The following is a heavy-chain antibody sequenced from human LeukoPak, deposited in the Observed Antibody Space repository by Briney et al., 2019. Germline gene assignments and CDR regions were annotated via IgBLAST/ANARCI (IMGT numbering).Heavy chain of an antibody. CDR1: GYTLTELS. D-gene: IGHD3-22*01. Sequence: ASVKVSCKVSGYTLTELSTHWVRQAPGKGLEWMGGFDPEDGETIYAQKFQGRVTMTEDTSTDTAYMELSSLRSEDTAVYYCATRIAYYDSSGYSLRYRGQGTLVTVSS. V-gene: IGHV1-24*01. J-gene: IGHJ4*02. CDR2: FDPEDGET. CDR3: ATRIAYYDSSGYSLRY.